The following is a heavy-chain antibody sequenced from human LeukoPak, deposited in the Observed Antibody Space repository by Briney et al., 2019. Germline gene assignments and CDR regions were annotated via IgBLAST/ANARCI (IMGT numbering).Heavy chain of an antibody. V-gene: IGHV4-59*01. CDR2: IYYSGST. J-gene: IGHJ4*02. Sequence: SETLSLTCTVSGGSISSYSWSWIRQPPGKGLEWIGNIYYSGSTNYNPSLKSRVTISVDTSKNQFSLTLSSVTAADTAVYYCARVTGGYSFGAFDYWGQGTLVTVSS. CDR1: GGSISSYS. D-gene: IGHD5-18*01. CDR3: ARVTGGYSFGAFDY.